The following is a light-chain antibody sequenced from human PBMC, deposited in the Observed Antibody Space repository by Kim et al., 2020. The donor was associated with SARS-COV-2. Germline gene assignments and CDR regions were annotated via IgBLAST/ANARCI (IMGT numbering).Light chain of an antibody. Sequence: ASVGDRVTITCRASQIINTYLAWYQQRPGKAPNLLIYQASSLQIGVPSRFSGSGSGAEFTLTISSLQPDDFATYYCQHYMRFPYTFGQGTKLEI. CDR1: QIINTY. CDR3: QHYMRFPYT. J-gene: IGKJ2*01. CDR2: QAS. V-gene: IGKV1-5*03.